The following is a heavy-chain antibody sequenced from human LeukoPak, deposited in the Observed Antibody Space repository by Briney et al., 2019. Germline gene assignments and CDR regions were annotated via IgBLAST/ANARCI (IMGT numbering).Heavy chain of an antibody. CDR1: GGSISSGGYY. V-gene: IGHV4-31*03. J-gene: IGHJ6*02. Sequence: PSQTLSLTCTLSGGSISSGGYYWSWIRQHPGKGLEWIGYIYYSGRTYYNPSLKSRVTISVDTSKNQFSLKLSSVTAADTAVYYCARGTWGYCSSTSCYEGYYYYYGMDVWGQGTTVTVYS. CDR2: IYYSGRT. CDR3: ARGTWGYCSSTSCYEGYYYYYGMDV. D-gene: IGHD2-2*01.